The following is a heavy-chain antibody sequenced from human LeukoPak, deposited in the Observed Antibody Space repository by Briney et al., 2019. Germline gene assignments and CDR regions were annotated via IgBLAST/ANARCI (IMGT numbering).Heavy chain of an antibody. CDR2: IFPGDSNV. CDR1: GYSFTTYW. CDR3: ARGGYSYGYVGH. V-gene: IGHV5-51*01. Sequence: GESLKISCRSSGYSFTTYWIAWVRQKPGQGLEWMGIIFPGDSNVIYSPSFEGQVTISADTSISTAYLQWSSLKASDSGLYYCARGGYSYGYVGHWGQGTLVTVSS. D-gene: IGHD5-18*01. J-gene: IGHJ4*02.